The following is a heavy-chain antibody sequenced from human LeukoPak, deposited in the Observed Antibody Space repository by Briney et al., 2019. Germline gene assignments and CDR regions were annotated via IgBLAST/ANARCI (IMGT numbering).Heavy chain of an antibody. J-gene: IGHJ4*02. CDR2: TKSKTDGGTT. Sequence: PGGSLRLSCAASGFTFSNAWMSWVRQAPGMGLEWVGRTKSKTDGGTTDYAAPVKGRFTISRDDSKNTLYLQMNSLKTEDTAVYYCTTDLITMIPDYWGQGTLVTVSS. V-gene: IGHV3-15*01. CDR3: TTDLITMIPDY. CDR1: GFTFSNAW. D-gene: IGHD3-22*01.